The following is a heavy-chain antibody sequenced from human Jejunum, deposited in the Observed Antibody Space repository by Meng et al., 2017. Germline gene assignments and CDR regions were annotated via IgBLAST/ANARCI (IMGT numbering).Heavy chain of an antibody. V-gene: IGHV3-7*01. CDR2: IKEDGGAK. CDR3: ARDVRGGAFDI. Sequence: GESLKISCAASGFTSSNYWMSWVRQAPGKGLEWVANIKEDGGAKFYVDSVKGRFTISRDNANPSLDLQMNSVRAEDTAVYYCARDVRGGAFDIWGQGTMVTVSS. J-gene: IGHJ3*02. D-gene: IGHD2/OR15-2a*01. CDR1: GFTSSNYW.